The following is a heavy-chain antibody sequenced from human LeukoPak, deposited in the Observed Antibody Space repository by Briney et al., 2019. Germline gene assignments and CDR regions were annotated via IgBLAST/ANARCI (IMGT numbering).Heavy chain of an antibody. D-gene: IGHD3-10*01. CDR1: GFTFSSYS. V-gene: IGHV3-21*01. CDR2: ISSSSSYI. Sequence: GGSLRLSCAASGFTFSSYSMNWVRQAPGKELEWVSSISSSSSYIYYADSVKGRFTISRDNAKNSLYLQMNSLRAEDTAVYYCARGGLLIRGVIISFHFDYWGQGTLVTVSS. J-gene: IGHJ4*02. CDR3: ARGGLLIRGVIISFHFDY.